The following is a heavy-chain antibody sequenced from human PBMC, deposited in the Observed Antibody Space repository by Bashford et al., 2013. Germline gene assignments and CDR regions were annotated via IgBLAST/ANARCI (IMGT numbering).Heavy chain of an antibody. Sequence: ASVKVSCKVSGYSLTELSIHWVRRAPGKGLEWMGIINPSGGSTSYAQKFQGRVTMTRDTSTSTVYMELSSLRSEDTAVYYCARAGEDYMVRGVTNAFDIWGQGTMVTVSS. D-gene: IGHD3-10*01. CDR3: ARAGEDYMVRGVTNAFDI. CDR2: INPSGGST. J-gene: IGHJ3*02. V-gene: IGHV1-46*01. CDR1: GYSLTELS.